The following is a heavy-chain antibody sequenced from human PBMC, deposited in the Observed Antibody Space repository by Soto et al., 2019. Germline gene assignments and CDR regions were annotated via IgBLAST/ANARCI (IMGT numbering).Heavy chain of an antibody. D-gene: IGHD3-22*01. J-gene: IGHJ3*02. Sequence: PGGSLRLSCAASGFTFSSYGMHWVRQAPGKGLEWVAVISYDGSNKYYADSVKGRFTISRDNSKNTLYLQMNSLRAEDTAVYYCAKDLYYYDRIDAFDIWGQGTMVTVS. CDR1: GFTFSSYG. CDR2: ISYDGSNK. V-gene: IGHV3-30*18. CDR3: AKDLYYYDRIDAFDI.